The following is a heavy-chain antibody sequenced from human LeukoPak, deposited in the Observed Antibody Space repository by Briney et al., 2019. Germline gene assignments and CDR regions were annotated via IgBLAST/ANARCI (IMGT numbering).Heavy chain of an antibody. CDR3: ARGGSSCYGCHDWFDP. Sequence: SETLSLTCSVSGGSIRNYYLSWIRQSPGKGLEWIGNVDKRGSTNYNPSFKSRVIVSSDASRNEFSLKLNSVTAADTAIYYCARGGSSCYGCHDWFDPWGQGTRLTVSS. D-gene: IGHD2-2*01. V-gene: IGHV4-59*08. J-gene: IGHJ5*02. CDR1: GGSIRNYY. CDR2: VDKRGST.